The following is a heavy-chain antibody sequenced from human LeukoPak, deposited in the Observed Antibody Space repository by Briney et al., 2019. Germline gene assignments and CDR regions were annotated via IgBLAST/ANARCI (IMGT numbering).Heavy chain of an antibody. CDR2: INHSGST. V-gene: IGHV4-34*01. CDR1: GGSFSGYY. Sequence: KPSETLSLTCAVYGGSFSGYYWSWIRQPPGKGLEWIGEINHSGSTNYNPSLKSRVTISVDTANNQFSLKRSAVTAADTAVYYCARQTRSSIAARFGYWGQGTLVTVSS. D-gene: IGHD6-6*01. J-gene: IGHJ4*02. CDR3: ARQTRSSIAARFGY.